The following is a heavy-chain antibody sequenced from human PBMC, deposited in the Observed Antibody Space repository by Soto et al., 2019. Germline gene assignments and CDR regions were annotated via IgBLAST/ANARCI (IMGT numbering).Heavy chain of an antibody. D-gene: IGHD3-10*01. CDR3: ARVGYYGSGSYGWFDP. CDR2: INPNSGGT. J-gene: IGHJ5*02. CDR1: GYTFTGYY. V-gene: IGHV1-2*04. Sequence: GASVKVSCKASGYTFTGYYMHWVRQAPGQGLEWMGWINPNSGGTNYAQKFQGWVTMTRDTSISTAYMELSSLRSEDTAVYYCARVGYYGSGSYGWFDPWGQGTLVTVSS.